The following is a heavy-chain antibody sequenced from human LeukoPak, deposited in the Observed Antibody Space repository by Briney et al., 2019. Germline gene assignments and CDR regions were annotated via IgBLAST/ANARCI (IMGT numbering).Heavy chain of an antibody. CDR3: AREVHQLDRGDASDI. Sequence: PGGSLRLSCAASAFTFSDYYMSWIRQAPGKGLEWVSYISSSGSTIYYADSVKGRFTISRDNAKNSLYLQMNSLRAEDTAVYYCAREVHQLDRGDASDIWGQGTMVTVSS. CDR2: ISSSGSTI. CDR1: AFTFSDYY. J-gene: IGHJ3*02. V-gene: IGHV3-11*04. D-gene: IGHD2-2*01.